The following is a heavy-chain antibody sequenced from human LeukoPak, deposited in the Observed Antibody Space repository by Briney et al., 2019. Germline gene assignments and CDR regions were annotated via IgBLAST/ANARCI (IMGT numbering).Heavy chain of an antibody. J-gene: IGHJ3*02. CDR1: GGSISSSSYY. D-gene: IGHD6-19*01. V-gene: IGHV4-39*01. CDR3: ARHLYMGYSSGWSAFDI. Sequence: PSETLSLTCTVSGGSISSSSYYWSWIRQPPGKGLEWIGSIYYSGSTYYNPSLKSRVTISVDTSKNQFSLKLSSVTAADTAVYYCARHLYMGYSSGWSAFDIWGQGTMVTVSS. CDR2: IYYSGST.